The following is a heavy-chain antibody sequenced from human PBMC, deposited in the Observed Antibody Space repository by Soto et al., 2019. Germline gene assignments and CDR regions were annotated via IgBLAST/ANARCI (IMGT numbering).Heavy chain of an antibody. CDR1: GFTFSSYG. V-gene: IGHV3-30*18. CDR2: ISYDGSNK. CDR3: AKEWGVAAAGNPPRYGMDV. J-gene: IGHJ6*02. D-gene: IGHD6-13*01. Sequence: QVQLVESGGGVVQPGRSLRLSCAASGFTFSSYGMHWVRQAPGKGLEWVAVISYDGSNKYYADSVKGRFTISRDNSKNTLYLQMNSLRAEDTAVYYCAKEWGVAAAGNPPRYGMDVRDQGTTVTVSS.